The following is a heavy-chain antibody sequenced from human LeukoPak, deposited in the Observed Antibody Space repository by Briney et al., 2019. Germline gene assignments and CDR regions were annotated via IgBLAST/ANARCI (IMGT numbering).Heavy chain of an antibody. Sequence: GESLKISCKGSGYSFTSYWIGWVRQMPGKGLEWMGIIYPDDSDTRYSPSFQGQVTISADKSISTAYLQWSSLKASDTAMYYCARRRGYSYGYTPLFDYWGQGTLVTVSS. D-gene: IGHD5-18*01. CDR3: ARRRGYSYGYTPLFDY. CDR1: GYSFTSYW. CDR2: IYPDDSDT. J-gene: IGHJ4*02. V-gene: IGHV5-51*01.